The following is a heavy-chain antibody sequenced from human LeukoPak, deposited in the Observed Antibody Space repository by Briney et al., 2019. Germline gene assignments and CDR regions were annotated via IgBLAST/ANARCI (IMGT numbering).Heavy chain of an antibody. V-gene: IGHV3-48*03. CDR2: ISSSGSSI. D-gene: IGHD5-12*01. Sequence: GGSLRLSCAASGFTFSSYEMNWVRQAPGKGLEWVSYISSSGSSIYYADSVKGRFTISRDNAQNTLYLQMNSLRAEDTAVYYCARDRGYTQDYWGQGTLVTVPS. J-gene: IGHJ4*02. CDR1: GFTFSSYE. CDR3: ARDRGYTQDY.